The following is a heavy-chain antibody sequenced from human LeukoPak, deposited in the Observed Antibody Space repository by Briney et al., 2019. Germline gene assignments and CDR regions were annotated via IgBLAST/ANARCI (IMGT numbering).Heavy chain of an antibody. V-gene: IGHV3-15*01. Sequence: GGSLSLSCAASGFTFSYAWMSWVRQAPGKGLELVGLIKTTAERGAAEYGAPVKGRFTISRDDSEDTVYLQMSSLKADDTAVYYCTTDAYFDGGCRGGSCRYRFWGQGTLVTVSS. CDR1: GFTFSYAW. J-gene: IGHJ4*02. CDR3: TTDAYFDGGCRGGSCRYRF. D-gene: IGHD2-15*01. CDR2: IKTTAERGAA.